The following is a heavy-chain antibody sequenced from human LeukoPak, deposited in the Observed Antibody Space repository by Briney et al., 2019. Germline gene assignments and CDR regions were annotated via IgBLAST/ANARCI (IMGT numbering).Heavy chain of an antibody. CDR3: ARDDHVYDV. D-gene: IGHD3-16*01. Sequence: GGSLRLSCTASGFTFSNYAMSWVRQAPGKGLEWVTGISGSGNLKYHPDSVKGRFTISRDNSKNTLFLRMNSPRVEDTAVYYCARDDHVYDVWGQGTMVTVSS. V-gene: IGHV3-23*01. CDR1: GFTFSNYA. J-gene: IGHJ3*01. CDR2: ISGSGNLK.